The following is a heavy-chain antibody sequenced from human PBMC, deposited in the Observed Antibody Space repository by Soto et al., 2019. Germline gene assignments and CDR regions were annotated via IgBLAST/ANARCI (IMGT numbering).Heavy chain of an antibody. CDR2: IIPIFGTA. CDR1: GGTFSSYA. V-gene: IGHV1-69*13. CDR3: ASSNYYDSSGYYPGEDYFDY. Sequence: SVKVSCKASGGTFSSYAISWVRQAPGQGLEWMGGIIPIFGTANYAQKFQGRVAITADESTSTAYMELSSLRSEDTAVYYCASSNYYDSSGYYPGEDYFDYWGQGTQVTVSS. J-gene: IGHJ4*02. D-gene: IGHD3-22*01.